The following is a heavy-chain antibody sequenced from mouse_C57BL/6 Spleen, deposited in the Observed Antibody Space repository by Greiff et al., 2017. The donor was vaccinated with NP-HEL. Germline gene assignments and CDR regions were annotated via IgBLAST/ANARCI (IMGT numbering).Heavy chain of an antibody. D-gene: IGHD1-1*02. J-gene: IGHJ4*01. CDR1: GFTFSSYA. CDR3: ARDALWSPYYAMDY. CDR2: ISDGGSYT. V-gene: IGHV5-4*01. Sequence: EVMLVESGGGLVKPGGSLKLSCAASGFTFSSYAMSWVRQTPEKRLEWVATISDGGSYTYYPDNVKGRFTISRDNAKNNLYLQMSHLKSEDTAMYYCARDALWSPYYAMDYWGQGTSVTVSS.